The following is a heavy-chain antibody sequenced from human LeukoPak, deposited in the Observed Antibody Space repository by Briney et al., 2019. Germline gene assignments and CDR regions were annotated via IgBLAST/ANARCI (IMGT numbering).Heavy chain of an antibody. Sequence: GESLKISCKGPGYSFTSYWIGWVRQMPGKGLEWMGIIYPGDSDTRYSPSFQGQVTISADKSISTDSLKWRSLQASGTAMYYCARHGGYYDSSGSSYWGQGTLVTVSS. V-gene: IGHV5-51*01. CDR2: IYPGDSDT. CDR3: ARHGGYYDSSGSSY. CDR1: GYSFTSYW. J-gene: IGHJ4*02. D-gene: IGHD3-22*01.